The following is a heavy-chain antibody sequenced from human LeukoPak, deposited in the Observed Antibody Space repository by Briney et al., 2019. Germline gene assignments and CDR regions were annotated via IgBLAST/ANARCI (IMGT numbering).Heavy chain of an antibody. V-gene: IGHV4-38-2*02. Sequence: SETLSLTCTVSGGSISSGYYWGWIRQPPGKGLEWIGSIYHSGSTYYNPSLKSRVTISVDKSKNQFSLRLSSVTAADTAVYYCARGGTGDLSYWGQGTLVTVSS. J-gene: IGHJ4*02. CDR3: ARGGTGDLSY. CDR2: IYHSGST. CDR1: GGSISSGYY. D-gene: IGHD7-27*01.